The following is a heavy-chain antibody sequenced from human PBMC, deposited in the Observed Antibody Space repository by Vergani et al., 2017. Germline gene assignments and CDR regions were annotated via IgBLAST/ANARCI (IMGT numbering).Heavy chain of an antibody. D-gene: IGHD6-6*01. CDR1: GFSFSDYA. CDR2: ISGSGSTT. V-gene: IGHV3-23*01. J-gene: IGHJ4*02. CDR3: ARAEGSSSWYYFDY. Sequence: EVQLLESGGGLVQPGGSLRLSCAASGFSFSDYAMSWVRQAPGKGLEWVAAISGSGSTTYYADSVKGRFTVSRDNSKNTLYLQMNSLRAEDTAVYYCARAEGSSSWYYFDYWGQGTLVTVSS.